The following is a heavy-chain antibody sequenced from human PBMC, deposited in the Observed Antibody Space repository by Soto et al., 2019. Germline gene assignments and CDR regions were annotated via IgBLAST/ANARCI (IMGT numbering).Heavy chain of an antibody. CDR3: ARGQYYYGSDDAFDI. J-gene: IGHJ3*02. D-gene: IGHD3-10*01. CDR2: MNPNSGNT. V-gene: IGHV1-8*01. CDR1: GYTFTSYD. Sequence: GASVKVSCKASGYTFTSYDINWVRQATGQGLEWMGWMNPNSGNTGYAQKLQGRVTMTTDTSTSTAYMELRSLRSDDTAVYYCARGQYYYGSDDAFDIWGQGTMVTVSS.